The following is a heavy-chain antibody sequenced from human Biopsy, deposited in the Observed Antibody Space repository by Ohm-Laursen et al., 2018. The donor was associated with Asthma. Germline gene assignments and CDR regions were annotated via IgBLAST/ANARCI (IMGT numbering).Heavy chain of an antibody. J-gene: IGHJ4*02. CDR3: AGFCSGGNCPDH. Sequence: SDTLSLTCTVSGGSIRSHDWTWIRLPPGKGLEYIGDVSHTGSTNYNPSLKSRVTMSLDTSKKQISLRLSSVIAADTAVYYCAGFCSGGNCPDHWGQGTLVTVSS. CDR1: GGSIRSHD. CDR2: VSHTGST. D-gene: IGHD2-15*01. V-gene: IGHV4-59*07.